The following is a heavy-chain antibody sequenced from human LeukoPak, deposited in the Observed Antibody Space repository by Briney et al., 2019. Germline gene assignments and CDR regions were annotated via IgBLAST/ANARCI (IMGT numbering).Heavy chain of an antibody. Sequence: SVKVSCKASGGTFSSYAISWVRQAPGQGLEWMGRIIPILGIANYAQKFQGRVTIIADKSTSTAYMELSSLRSEDTAVYYCARAGGGKAPKADYCYYGMDVWGQGTTVTVSS. CDR3: ARAGGGKAPKADYCYYGMDV. D-gene: IGHD4-23*01. V-gene: IGHV1-69*04. CDR1: GGTFSSYA. J-gene: IGHJ6*02. CDR2: IIPILGIA.